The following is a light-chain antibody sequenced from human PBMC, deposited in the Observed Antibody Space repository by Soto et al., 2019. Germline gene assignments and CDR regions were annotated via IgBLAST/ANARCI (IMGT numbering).Light chain of an antibody. CDR1: QSISGW. V-gene: IGKV1-5*01. CDR2: DAS. CDR3: EQYNSYSVNA. Sequence: DIQMTQSPYTLSPSVGDRISITCRASQSISGWLAWYQQKPGKAPKLLIYDASSLENGVPSRFSGSGSGTEFSLTISRLQPDDFATYYDEQYNSYSVNAFGQGTKLEIK. J-gene: IGKJ2*01.